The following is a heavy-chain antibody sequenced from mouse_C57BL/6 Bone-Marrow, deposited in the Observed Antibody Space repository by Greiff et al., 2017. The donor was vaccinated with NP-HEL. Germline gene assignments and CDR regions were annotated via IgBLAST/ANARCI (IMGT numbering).Heavy chain of an antibody. D-gene: IGHD2-4*01. CDR1: GYSITSGYY. Sequence: EVQLVESGPGLVKPSQSLSLTCSVTGYSITSGYYWNWIRQFPGNKLEWMGYISYDGSNNYNPSLKNRISITRDTSKNQFFLKLNSVTTADTATYYCARDYDYLYWYFGVWGTGTTVTVSS. J-gene: IGHJ1*03. V-gene: IGHV3-6*01. CDR2: ISYDGSN. CDR3: ARDYDYLYWYFGV.